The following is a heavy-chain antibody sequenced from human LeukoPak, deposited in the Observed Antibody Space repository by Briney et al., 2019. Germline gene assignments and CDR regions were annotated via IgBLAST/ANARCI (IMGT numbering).Heavy chain of an antibody. Sequence: GGSLRLSCAASGFTFSSYWMHWVRQAPGKGLVWVSRINSDGSSTSYADSVKGRFTISRDNSKNTLYLQMNSLRAEDTAVYYCAKGHIAVADPFDYWGQGTLVTVSS. J-gene: IGHJ4*02. D-gene: IGHD6-19*01. CDR1: GFTFSSYW. V-gene: IGHV3-74*01. CDR2: INSDGSST. CDR3: AKGHIAVADPFDY.